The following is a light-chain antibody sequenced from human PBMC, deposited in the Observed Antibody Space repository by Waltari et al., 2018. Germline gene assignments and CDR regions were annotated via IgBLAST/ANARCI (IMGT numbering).Light chain of an antibody. V-gene: IGKV3-20*01. CDR2: GAS. CDR3: QQYGRSPYT. CDR1: QSLSSTY. Sequence: EIVLTQSPGTLSLSPGERATLSCRASQSLSSTYLAWYQQKPGQAPRLLIYGASSRATGIPDRFSGSGSRTDFTLSISRLEPEDSAVYYCQQYGRSPYTFGQGTKLEIK. J-gene: IGKJ2*01.